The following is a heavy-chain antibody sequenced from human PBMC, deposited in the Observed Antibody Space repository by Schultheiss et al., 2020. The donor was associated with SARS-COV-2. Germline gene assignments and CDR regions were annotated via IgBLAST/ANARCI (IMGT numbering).Heavy chain of an antibody. V-gene: IGHV4-31*03. D-gene: IGHD2-15*01. CDR3: ASRVVVAAGLIDN. Sequence: SETLSLTCTVSGGSISSGGYYWSWIRQHPGKGLEWIGYIYYSGSTYYNPSLKSRVTISRDTSTNQFSLRLTSVTAADTAVYYCASRVVVAAGLIDNWGQGTLVTVSS. CDR2: IYYSGST. J-gene: IGHJ4*02. CDR1: GGSISSGGYY.